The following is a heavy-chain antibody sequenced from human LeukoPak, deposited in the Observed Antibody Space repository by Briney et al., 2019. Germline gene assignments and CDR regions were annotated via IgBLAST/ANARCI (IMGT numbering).Heavy chain of an antibody. CDR3: AKDARRTNGWYFFDY. Sequence: GGSLRLSCADSGFTFSTYAMTWVRQAPGRGLEWVSTIIGASGTTYYADSVKGRFTISRDNSKNTLYLQMNSLRAEDTAVYYCAKDARRTNGWYFFDYWGQGTLVTVSS. J-gene: IGHJ4*02. CDR2: IIGASGTT. D-gene: IGHD6-19*01. V-gene: IGHV3-23*01. CDR1: GFTFSTYA.